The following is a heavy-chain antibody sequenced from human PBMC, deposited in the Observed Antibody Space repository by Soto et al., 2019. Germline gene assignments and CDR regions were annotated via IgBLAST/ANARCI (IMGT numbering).Heavy chain of an antibody. J-gene: IGHJ4*02. CDR3: ARGRLNDYVWGSSRYTFDY. Sequence: QQQQWGAGLLKPSETLSLTCAVYGGSFSGYYWSWIRQPPGKGLEWIGEINHGGSTNYNPSLKSRVTISVDTSRNQFSLMLSSVTAADTAVYYSARGRLNDYVWGSSRYTFDYWGQGTLVTVSS. CDR2: INHGGST. D-gene: IGHD3-16*02. V-gene: IGHV4-34*02. CDR1: GGSFSGYY.